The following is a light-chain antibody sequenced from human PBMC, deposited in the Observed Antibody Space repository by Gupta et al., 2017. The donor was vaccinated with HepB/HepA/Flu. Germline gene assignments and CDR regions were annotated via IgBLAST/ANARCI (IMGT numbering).Light chain of an antibody. Sequence: QSVLTQPPSMSGAPGQTVTIPCTGSGSNLGAGYDVHWYQQLPGTAPKVVIYSRNNRPTGVPDRFSGSKSGTSASLAITGLQAEDEADYYCQSYDSSLIGWLFGGGTKLTVL. CDR2: SRN. CDR3: QSYDSSLIGWL. CDR1: GSNLGAGYD. J-gene: IGLJ3*02. V-gene: IGLV1-40*01.